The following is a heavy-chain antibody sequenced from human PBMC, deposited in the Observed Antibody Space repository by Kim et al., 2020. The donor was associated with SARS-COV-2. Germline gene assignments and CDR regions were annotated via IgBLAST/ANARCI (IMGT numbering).Heavy chain of an antibody. CDR1: GFTFSSYG. CDR2: ISYNGSNK. CDR3: AKESGSGSYYAWTYYYYGVDV. V-gene: IGHV3-30*18. D-gene: IGHD3-10*01. J-gene: IGHJ6*02. Sequence: GGSLRLSCASSGFTFSSYGIHWVRQAPGKGLEWVAVISYNGSNKYYADSVKGRFTISRDNSKNTLYLQMNSLRAEDTAVYYCAKESGSGSYYAWTYYYYGVDVWGQGTTVTVSS.